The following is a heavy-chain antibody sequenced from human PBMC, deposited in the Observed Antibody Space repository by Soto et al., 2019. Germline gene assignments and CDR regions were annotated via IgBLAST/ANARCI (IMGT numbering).Heavy chain of an antibody. J-gene: IGHJ4*02. D-gene: IGHD3-22*01. Sequence: QVQLVESGGGVVQPGGSLRLSCAASGFTFSSYAMHWVRQAPGKGLEWMAVIWYDGSRKHYADSLKGRFTISRDNPKNTLYLEMNSLRVEDTAVYYRARGIHYYESHGYGPGAYWGQGTLVSVSS. V-gene: IGHV3-33*01. CDR1: GFTFSSYA. CDR3: ARGIHYYESHGYGPGAY. CDR2: IWYDGSRK.